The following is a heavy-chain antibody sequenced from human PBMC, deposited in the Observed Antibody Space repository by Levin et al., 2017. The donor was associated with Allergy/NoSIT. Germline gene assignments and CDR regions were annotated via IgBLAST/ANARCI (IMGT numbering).Heavy chain of an antibody. Sequence: PGGSLRLSCAASGFTFNSYALSWVRQAPEKGLEWVSAITGSGITTYYADSVKGRFTISRDNSKNTLYLQMNSLRAEDTAVYYCAKVLRSGSYSLDYWGQGTLVTVSS. D-gene: IGHD3-22*01. CDR1: GFTFNSYA. CDR2: ITGSGITT. CDR3: AKVLRSGSYSLDY. V-gene: IGHV3-23*01. J-gene: IGHJ4*02.